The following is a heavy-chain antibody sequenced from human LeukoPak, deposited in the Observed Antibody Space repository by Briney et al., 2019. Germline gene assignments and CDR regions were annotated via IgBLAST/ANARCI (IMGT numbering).Heavy chain of an antibody. D-gene: IGHD5-24*01. CDR3: AKVEMATISGGLDY. Sequence: GGSLRLSCAASGFTFSSYAMSWVRQAPGKGLEWVSAISGSGGSTYYADPVKGRFTISRDNSKNTLYLQMNSLRAEDTAVYYCAKVEMATISGGLDYWGQGTLVTVSS. V-gene: IGHV3-23*01. CDR1: GFTFSSYA. CDR2: ISGSGGST. J-gene: IGHJ4*02.